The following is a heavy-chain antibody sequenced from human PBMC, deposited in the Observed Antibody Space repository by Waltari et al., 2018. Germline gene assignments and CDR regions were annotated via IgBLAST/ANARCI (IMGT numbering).Heavy chain of an antibody. CDR3: ARRGTTVTNFDY. J-gene: IGHJ4*02. CDR2: IYHSGST. V-gene: IGHV4-38-2*01. D-gene: IGHD4-17*01. CDR1: GYSISSGYY. Sequence: QVQLQASGTGLVKPSATLSLTCAVYGYSISSGYYWGWTRQPPGKGLEWIGSIYHSGSTYYNPSLKSRVTISVDTSKNQFSLKLSSVTAADTAVYYCARRGTTVTNFDYWGQGTLVTVSS.